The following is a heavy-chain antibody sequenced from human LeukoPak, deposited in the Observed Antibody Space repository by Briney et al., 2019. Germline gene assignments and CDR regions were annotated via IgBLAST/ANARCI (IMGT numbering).Heavy chain of an antibody. CDR3: ARAGYSSSWSYYYYYYMDV. J-gene: IGHJ6*03. D-gene: IGHD6-13*01. CDR1: GFTFSSYS. Sequence: GGSLRLSCAASGFTFSSYSMNWVRQAPGKGLEWVSYISSSSSTIYYADSVKGRFTISRDNAKNSLYLQMNSLRAEDTAVYYCARAGYSSSWSYYYYYYMDVWGKGTTVTVSS. CDR2: ISSSSSTI. V-gene: IGHV3-48*01.